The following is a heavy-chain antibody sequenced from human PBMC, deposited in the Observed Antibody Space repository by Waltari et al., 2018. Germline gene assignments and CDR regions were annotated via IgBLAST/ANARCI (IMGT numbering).Heavy chain of an antibody. V-gene: IGHV2-5*02. CDR2: IYWDDDH. CDR1: GFSLSTSGVG. D-gene: IGHD2-15*01. CDR3: SHLSSAGLYFDY. J-gene: IGHJ4*02. Sequence: QITLKESGPTLVKPTQTLTLTCTFSGFSLSTSGVGVGWIRQPPGKALEWLARIYWDDDHPYSPSLKSRLTITKDTTKNQVVLIMTNMDPVDTGTYYCSHLSSAGLYFDYWGQGTLVTVSS.